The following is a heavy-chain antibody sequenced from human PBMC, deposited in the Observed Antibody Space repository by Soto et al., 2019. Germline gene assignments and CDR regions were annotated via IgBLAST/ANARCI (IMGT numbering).Heavy chain of an antibody. CDR1: GYPVTAYY. J-gene: IGHJ3*02. CDR2: INPATGAT. CDR3: ARGGGVGVAGSAAFDM. D-gene: IGHD3-3*01. Sequence: QLHLVQSGAVVKKPGASVTVSCSASGYPVTAYYMHWVRQAPGRGLEWVGGINPATGATKFTQTFQGRGTMTRDTSTSTVFMELSGLTSEDTAVFYRARGGGVGVAGSAAFDMWGQGTLVTVSS. V-gene: IGHV1-2*02.